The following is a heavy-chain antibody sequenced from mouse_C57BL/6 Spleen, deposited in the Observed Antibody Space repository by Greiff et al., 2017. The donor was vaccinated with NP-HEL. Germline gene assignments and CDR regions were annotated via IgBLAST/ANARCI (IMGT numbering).Heavy chain of an antibody. J-gene: IGHJ1*03. CDR3: ARKTPYGNSWYFDV. D-gene: IGHD2-1*01. V-gene: IGHV2-2*01. CDR2: IWSGGST. Sequence: QVQLKQSGPGLVQPSQSLSITCTVSGFSLTSYGVHWVRQSPGTGLEWLGVIWSGGSTDYNAAFISRLSISKDNSKSQVFFKMNSLQADDTAIYYCARKTPYGNSWYFDVWGTGTTVTVSS. CDR1: GFSLTSYG.